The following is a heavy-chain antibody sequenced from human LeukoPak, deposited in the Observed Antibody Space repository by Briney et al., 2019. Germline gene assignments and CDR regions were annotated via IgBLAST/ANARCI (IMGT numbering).Heavy chain of an antibody. CDR3: ARDEYYETSGLDY. CDR2: ISSGGNT. D-gene: IGHD3-22*01. V-gene: IGHV3-53*01. Sequence: GGSLRLSCAASGLAVSSIYMTWVRQAPGKGLEWVSFISSGGNTNYADSVKGRFTISRDNSKNTVFLQMNSLRAEDTAVYYCARDEYYETSGLDYWGQGTLVTVSS. CDR1: GLAVSSIY. J-gene: IGHJ4*02.